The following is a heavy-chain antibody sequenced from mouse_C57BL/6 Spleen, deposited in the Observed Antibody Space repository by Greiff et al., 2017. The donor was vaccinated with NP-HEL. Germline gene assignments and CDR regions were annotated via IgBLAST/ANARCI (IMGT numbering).Heavy chain of an antibody. D-gene: IGHD3-3*01. J-gene: IGHJ4*01. CDR2: IDPEDGET. V-gene: IGHV14-2*01. CDR1: GFNIKDYY. Sequence: VQLQQSGAELVKPGASVKLSCTASGFNIKDYYMHWVKQRTEQGLEWIGRIDPEDGETKYAPKFPGKATITADTSSNTAYLQLSSLTSEDTAVYYCARGDYYYAMDYWGQGTSVTVSS. CDR3: ARGDYYYAMDY.